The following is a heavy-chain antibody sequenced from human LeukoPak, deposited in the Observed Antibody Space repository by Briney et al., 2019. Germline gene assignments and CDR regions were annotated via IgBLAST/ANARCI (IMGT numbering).Heavy chain of an antibody. CDR3: ARYLWFGSSQRFDY. CDR2: ISSSSGTI. V-gene: IGHV3-48*02. J-gene: IGHJ4*02. Sequence: AGSLRLSCAASGFTFSSYSMNWVRQAPGKGLEWISYISSSSGTIYYADSVKGRFTISRDNAKNSLYLQKNSMRDEDTAVYYCARYLWFGSSQRFDYWGQGTLVTVSS. D-gene: IGHD3-10*01. CDR1: GFTFSSYS.